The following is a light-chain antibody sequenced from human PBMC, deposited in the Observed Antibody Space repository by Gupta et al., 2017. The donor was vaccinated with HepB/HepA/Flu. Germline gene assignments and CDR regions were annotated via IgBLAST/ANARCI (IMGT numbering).Light chain of an antibody. CDR3: HQDVTSPRT. CDR1: HSLLNLY. CDR2: GAS. J-gene: IGKJ1*01. V-gene: IGKV3-20*01. Sequence: VLPLSTGTVSLSPGERATRAWRARHSLLNLYFAWYQQTPREAPRLLIYGASSTANDIPGRFSGSGSGIDFTLTISILEPEDSAVYYCHQDVTSPRTFGQGTKVEIK.